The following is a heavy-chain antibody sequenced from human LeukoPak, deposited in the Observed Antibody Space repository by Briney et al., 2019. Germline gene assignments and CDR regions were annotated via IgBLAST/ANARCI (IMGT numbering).Heavy chain of an antibody. CDR1: GFTFSSYA. D-gene: IGHD3-10*01. J-gene: IGHJ4*02. V-gene: IGHV3-23*01. CDR3: AKDRITMVRGVILYDY. CDR2: ISGSGGRT. Sequence: PGGSLRLSCAASGFTFSSYAMSWVRQAPRKGLEWVSAISGSGGRTYYADPVKRRFTISRDNSKNTLYLQMNSLRAEDTAVYYCAKDRITMVRGVILYDYWGQGTLVTVSS.